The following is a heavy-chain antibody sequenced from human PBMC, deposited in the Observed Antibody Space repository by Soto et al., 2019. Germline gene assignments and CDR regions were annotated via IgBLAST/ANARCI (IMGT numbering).Heavy chain of an antibody. CDR1: GYSITSGYY. CDR3: ARDGTTVTDNNPNQYYYYYYGMDV. Sequence: SETLSLTCAVSGYSITSGYYWGWIRQPPGKGLEWIGSIYHSESTYYNPSLKSRVAISVDTSKDQFSLKLNSVTAADTAVYYCARDGTTVTDNNPNQYYYYYYGMDVWGQGTTVTVSS. J-gene: IGHJ6*02. D-gene: IGHD4-17*01. CDR2: IYHSEST. V-gene: IGHV4-38-2*02.